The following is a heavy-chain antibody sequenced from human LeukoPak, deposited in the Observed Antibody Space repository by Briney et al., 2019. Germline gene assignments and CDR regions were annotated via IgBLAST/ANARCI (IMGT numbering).Heavy chain of an antibody. J-gene: IGHJ3*02. CDR2: IYPGDSDT. V-gene: IGHV5-51*01. D-gene: IGHD3-16*01. CDR1: GYNFTSYW. Sequence: GESLKISCKGSGYNFTSYWIGWVRQMPGKGLEWMGIIYPGDSDTRYSPSFLGQVTISADRSISTAYLQWSSLKASDTAMYYCARMRVTYAYDVFDIWGQGTMVTVSS. CDR3: ARMRVTYAYDVFDI.